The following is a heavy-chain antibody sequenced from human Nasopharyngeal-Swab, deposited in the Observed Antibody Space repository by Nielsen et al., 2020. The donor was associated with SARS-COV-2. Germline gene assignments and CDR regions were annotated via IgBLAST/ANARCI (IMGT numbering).Heavy chain of an antibody. Sequence: SETPSLTCAVSGDSISSYYWSWIRQPPGKGLEWIGYIYYSGSTNYNPSLKSRVTISVDTSNNHFSLKLSSVTAADTAVYYCARFPGTSGWYHFDYWGQGILVTVSS. V-gene: IGHV4-59*13. J-gene: IGHJ4*02. CDR2: IYYSGST. CDR1: GDSISSYY. D-gene: IGHD6-19*01. CDR3: ARFPGTSGWYHFDY.